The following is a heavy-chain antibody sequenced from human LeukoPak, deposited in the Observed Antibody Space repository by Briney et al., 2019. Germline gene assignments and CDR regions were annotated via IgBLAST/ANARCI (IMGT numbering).Heavy chain of an antibody. Sequence: GGSLRLSCAASGFTFSNYWMHWVRQAPGKGLVWVSRINSDGSRTTYADSVKGRFTISRDNSKNTLYLQMNSLRAEDTAVYYCARGLSSSWYRGTHTSEPNWFDPWGQGTLVTVSS. CDR2: INSDGSRT. CDR3: ARGLSSSWYRGTHTSEPNWFDP. CDR1: GFTFSNYW. V-gene: IGHV3-74*01. J-gene: IGHJ5*02. D-gene: IGHD6-13*01.